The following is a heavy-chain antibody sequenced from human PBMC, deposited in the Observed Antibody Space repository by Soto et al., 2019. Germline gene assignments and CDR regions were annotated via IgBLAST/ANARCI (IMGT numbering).Heavy chain of an antibody. D-gene: IGHD1-1*01. J-gene: IGHJ6*02. CDR3: AREKGVERLQLYYYYYGMDV. V-gene: IGHV3-48*02. CDR1: GFTFSSYS. Sequence: HPGGSLRLSCAASGFTFSSYSMNWVRQAPGKGLEWVSYISSSSSTIYYADSVKGRFTISRDNAKNSLYLQMNSLRDEDTAVYYCAREKGVERLQLYYYYYGMDVWGQGTTVTFS. CDR2: ISSSSSTI.